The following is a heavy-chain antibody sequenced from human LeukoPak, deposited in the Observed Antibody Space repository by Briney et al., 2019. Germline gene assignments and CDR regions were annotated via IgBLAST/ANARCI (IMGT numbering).Heavy chain of an antibody. D-gene: IGHD3-10*01. V-gene: IGHV3-30*18. J-gene: IGHJ4*02. Sequence: GRSLRLSCAASGFTFSTYGMHWVRQAPGEGLGWVAVISYDGSNKYYADSVKGRFTISRDNSKNTLYLQINSLRAEDTAVYYCANDRSMGLDYWGQGTLVSVSS. CDR3: ANDRSMGLDY. CDR2: ISYDGSNK. CDR1: GFTFSTYG.